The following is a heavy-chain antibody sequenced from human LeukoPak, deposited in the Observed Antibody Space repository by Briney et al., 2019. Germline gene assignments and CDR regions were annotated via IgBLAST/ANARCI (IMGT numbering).Heavy chain of an antibody. J-gene: IGHJ5*02. CDR3: AIEPYTGGPVRRNNWFDP. V-gene: IGHV3-11*05. Sequence: GGSLRLSCAASGFTFSDYYMSWIRQAPGKGLEWVSYISSSSSYTNYADSVKGRFTISRDNAKNSLYLQMNSLRAEDTAVYHCAIEPYTGGPVRRNNWFDPWGEGTLVTVSS. CDR2: ISSSSSYT. CDR1: GFTFSDYY. D-gene: IGHD5-12*01.